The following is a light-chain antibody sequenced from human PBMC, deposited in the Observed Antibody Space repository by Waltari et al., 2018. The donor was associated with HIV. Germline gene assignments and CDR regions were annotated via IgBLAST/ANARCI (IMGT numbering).Light chain of an antibody. CDR3: QQYNNWPFT. J-gene: IGKJ3*01. CDR1: QTVRSS. CDR2: DAS. V-gene: IGKV3-15*01. Sequence: EIVMTQSPATLSVSPGESATLSCRASQTVRSSLAWYQQKPGQAPRLLIYDASTMAAGIPDRFSGSGSGTEFTLTISSLQSEDSAVYYCQQYNNWPFTFGPGTKVDIK.